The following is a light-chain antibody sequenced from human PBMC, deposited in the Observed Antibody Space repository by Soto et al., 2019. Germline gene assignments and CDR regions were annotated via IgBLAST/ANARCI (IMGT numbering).Light chain of an antibody. J-gene: IGLJ1*01. Sequence: SYELTQPPSVSVSPGQTASITCSGDKLGDKYACWYQQKPGQSPVLVLYQDSKRPSGIPERFSGSNSGNTATLTISGTQAMDEADYYCQAWDSSNNYVFGTGTKLTVL. V-gene: IGLV3-1*01. CDR2: QDS. CDR3: QAWDSSNNYV. CDR1: KLGDKY.